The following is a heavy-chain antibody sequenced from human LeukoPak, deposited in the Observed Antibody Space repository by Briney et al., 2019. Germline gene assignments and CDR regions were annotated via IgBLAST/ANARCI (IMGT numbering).Heavy chain of an antibody. J-gene: IGHJ3*02. CDR1: GFTVNSNY. CDR3: ARDRPGSSDPLDAFDI. CDR2: IYSGGST. D-gene: IGHD3-10*01. Sequence: GGYLRLSCAASGFTVNSNYMSWVRQAPGKGLEWVSVIYSGGSTYYSDSVKGRFTISRDNSKNTLYLQMNSLRAEDTVVYYCARDRPGSSDPLDAFDIWGQGTMVTVSS. V-gene: IGHV3-66*01.